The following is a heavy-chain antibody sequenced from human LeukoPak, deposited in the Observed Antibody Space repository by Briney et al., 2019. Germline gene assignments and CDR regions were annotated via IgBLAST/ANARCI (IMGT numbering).Heavy chain of an antibody. CDR3: ARGAPAKPYPRFDP. V-gene: IGHV1-18*01. CDR1: GYTFTSYG. CDR2: ISAYNGNT. Sequence: GASVKVSCKASGYTFTSYGISWVRQAPGQGLEWMGWISAYNGNTNYAQKLQGRVTMTTDTSTSAAYMELRSLRSDDTAVYYCARGAPAKPYPRFDPWGQGTLVTVSS. J-gene: IGHJ5*02.